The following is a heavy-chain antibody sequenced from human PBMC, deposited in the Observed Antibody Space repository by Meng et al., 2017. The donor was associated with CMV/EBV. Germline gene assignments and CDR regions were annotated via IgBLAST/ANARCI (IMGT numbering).Heavy chain of an antibody. J-gene: IGHJ4*02. Sequence: GGSLRLSCAASGFTFSSYAMSWVRQAPGKGLEWVSVIYSGGSSTYYAASVKGRFTISRDNSKNTLYLQMNSLRAEDTAVYYCAKGGEGYSYGYDYWGQGTLVTVSS. V-gene: IGHV3-23*03. CDR2: IYSGGSST. CDR3: AKGGEGYSYGYDY. D-gene: IGHD5-18*01. CDR1: GFTFSSYA.